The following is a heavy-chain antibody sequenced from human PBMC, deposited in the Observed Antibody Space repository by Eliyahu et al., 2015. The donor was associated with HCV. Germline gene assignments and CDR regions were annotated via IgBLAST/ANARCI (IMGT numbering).Heavy chain of an antibody. J-gene: IGHJ4*02. CDR1: GXSFSDXY. V-gene: IGHV4-34*01. CDR2: INDGGDT. CDR3: ARVFGAAAGDY. D-gene: IGHD6-13*01. Sequence: QVQLQQWGAGLLKPSETLSLTCAXYGXSFSDXYWSWLXQTPGKXLEWIGEINDGGDTNYNPSLKSRVTISVDTPKNQFSLKMTSMTAADTAVYYCARVFGAAAGDYWGQGALVTVSS.